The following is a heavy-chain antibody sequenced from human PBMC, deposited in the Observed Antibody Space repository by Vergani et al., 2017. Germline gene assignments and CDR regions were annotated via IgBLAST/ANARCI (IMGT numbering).Heavy chain of an antibody. Sequence: QVQLQQSGPGLVKPSQTLSLTCAISGDSVSSNSAAWNWIRQSPSRGLEWLGRTYYRSKWYNDYAVSVKSRITINPDTSKNQFSLQLNSVTPEDTAVYSCARVQVVVPAAIDFYYYYMDVWGKGTTVTVSS. J-gene: IGHJ6*03. CDR3: ARVQVVVPAAIDFYYYYMDV. D-gene: IGHD2-2*02. CDR2: TYYRSKWYN. V-gene: IGHV6-1*01. CDR1: GDSVSSNSAA.